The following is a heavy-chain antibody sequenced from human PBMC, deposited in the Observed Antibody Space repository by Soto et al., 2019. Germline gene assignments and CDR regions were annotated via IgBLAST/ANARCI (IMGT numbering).Heavy chain of an antibody. J-gene: IGHJ6*02. CDR2: ISYAGGNK. Sequence: GGSLRLSCAASGFTFSNFGMHWVRQAPGKGLEWVAFISYAGGNKYYADSVKGRFTISRDNSKTLYLQMNSLRREDTAVCYCAKDGGAGNFYYYGADVWGQGTTVTVSS. CDR1: GFTFSNFG. CDR3: AKDGGAGNFYYYGADV. V-gene: IGHV3-30*18. D-gene: IGHD3-16*01.